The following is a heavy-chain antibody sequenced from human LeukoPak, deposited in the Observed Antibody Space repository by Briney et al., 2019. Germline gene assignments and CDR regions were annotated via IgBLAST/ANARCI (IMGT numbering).Heavy chain of an antibody. Sequence: QTGGSLRLSCAASGFTFSSYWMHWVRQAPGKGLVWVSRINSDGSSTNYADSVKGRFTISRDNAENTLYLQVNSLRVEDTAVYYCARRVSATRWFDPWGQGTLVTVSS. D-gene: IGHD2-15*01. CDR2: INSDGSST. J-gene: IGHJ5*02. CDR3: ARRVSATRWFDP. V-gene: IGHV3-74*01. CDR1: GFTFSSYW.